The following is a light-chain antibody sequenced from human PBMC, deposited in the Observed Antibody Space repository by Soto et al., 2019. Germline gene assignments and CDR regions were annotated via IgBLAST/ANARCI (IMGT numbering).Light chain of an antibody. J-gene: IGKJ1*01. CDR3: QQYNSYTT. CDR1: QGIKNW. V-gene: IGKV1D-16*01. CDR2: TGS. Sequence: DIQMTQSPSYVSASVGDRVTITCRASQGIKNWLAWYQQKPGKAPNLLIYTGSSLQSGVPSRFSGSGSGTDFTLTINSLQPEDFATYYCQQYNSYTTFGQGTKVDIK.